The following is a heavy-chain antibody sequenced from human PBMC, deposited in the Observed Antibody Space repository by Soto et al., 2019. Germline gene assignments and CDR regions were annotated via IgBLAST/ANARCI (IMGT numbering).Heavy chain of an antibody. J-gene: IGHJ4*02. D-gene: IGHD3-3*01. CDR3: AAVRYYDFWSGYVTTEY. CDR2: ITADGSST. V-gene: IGHV3-64*02. CDR1: EFDFSTYS. Sequence: LRLSCAASEFDFSTYSFYWVRQAPGKGLEFVSAITADGSSTYYVESVRGRFTISRDNSRKTLYLQMGSVRSDDMAVYYCAAVRYYDFWSGYVTTEYWGQGAQVTVSS.